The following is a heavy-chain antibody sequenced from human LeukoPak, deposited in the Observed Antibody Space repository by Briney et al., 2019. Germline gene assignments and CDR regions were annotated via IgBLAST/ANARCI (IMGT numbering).Heavy chain of an antibody. CDR3: ARNRPPPPRCGGYDHFDY. D-gene: IGHD5-12*01. J-gene: IGHJ4*02. CDR1: GYTFTSYG. Sequence: SVKVSCKASGYTFTSYGISWVRQAPGQGLEWMGGIIPIFGTANYAQKFQGRVTITADESTSTAYMELSSLRSEDTAVYYCARNRPPPPRCGGYDHFDYWGQGTQVTVSS. V-gene: IGHV1-69*13. CDR2: IIPIFGTA.